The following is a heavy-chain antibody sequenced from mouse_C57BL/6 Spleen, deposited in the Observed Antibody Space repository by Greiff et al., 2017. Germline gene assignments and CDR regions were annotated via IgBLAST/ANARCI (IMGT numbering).Heavy chain of an antibody. CDR3: ARYHGNYEDYYAMDY. D-gene: IGHD2-1*01. CDR2: IRNKANGYTT. J-gene: IGHJ4*01. V-gene: IGHV7-3*01. Sequence: EVKVVESGGGLVQPGGSLSLSCAASGFTFTDYYMSWVRQPPGKALEWLGFIRNKANGYTTEYNASVKGRFTISRDNSQSILYLQMNALRAEDSATYYCARYHGNYEDYYAMDYWGQGTSVTVSS. CDR1: GFTFTDYY.